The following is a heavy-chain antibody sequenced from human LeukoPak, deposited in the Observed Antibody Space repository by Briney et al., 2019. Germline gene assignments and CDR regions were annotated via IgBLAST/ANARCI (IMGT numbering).Heavy chain of an antibody. V-gene: IGHV3-21*01. Sequence: GGSLRLSCAASGFTFSSYSMNWVRQAPGKGLEWVSSISSSSSYIYYADSVKGRFTISRDNAKNSLYLQMYSLRAEDTAVYYCARGPKYYYDSSGYYRFDYWGQGTLVTVSS. CDR3: ARGPKYYYDSSGYYRFDY. J-gene: IGHJ4*02. CDR1: GFTFSSYS. D-gene: IGHD3-22*01. CDR2: ISSSSSYI.